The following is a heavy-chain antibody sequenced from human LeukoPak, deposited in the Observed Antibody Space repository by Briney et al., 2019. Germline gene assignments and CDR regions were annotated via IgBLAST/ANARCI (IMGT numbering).Heavy chain of an antibody. CDR3: AKDGVSYYYGSGSYWDY. J-gene: IGHJ4*02. D-gene: IGHD3-10*01. CDR1: GFTFSSYG. V-gene: IGHV3-30*18. Sequence: RSLRLSCAASGFTFSSYGMHWVRQAPGKGLEWVAVISYDGSNKYYADSVKGRFTISRDNSKNTLYLQMNSLRAEDTAVYYCAKDGVSYYYGSGSYWDYWGQGTLVTVSS. CDR2: ISYDGSNK.